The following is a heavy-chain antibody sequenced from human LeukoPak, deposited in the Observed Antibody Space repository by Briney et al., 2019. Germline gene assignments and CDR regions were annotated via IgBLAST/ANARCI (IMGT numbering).Heavy chain of an antibody. V-gene: IGHV3-30*02. CDR2: IRYDGSNK. D-gene: IGHD4-17*01. Sequence: GGSLRLSCAASGFTFSSYGMHWVRRAPGKGLEWVAFIRYDGSNKYYADSVKGRFTISRDYSKNTLYLQVNSLRPEDTAVYYCAKLSGAYGASRDYWGQGTLVTVSS. CDR3: AKLSGAYGASRDY. J-gene: IGHJ4*02. CDR1: GFTFSSYG.